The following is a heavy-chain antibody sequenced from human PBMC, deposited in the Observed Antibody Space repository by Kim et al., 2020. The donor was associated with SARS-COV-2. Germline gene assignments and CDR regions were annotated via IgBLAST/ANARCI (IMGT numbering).Heavy chain of an antibody. V-gene: IGHV3-33*01. CDR3: ARDLTYGSLDWSDP. D-gene: IGHD3-10*01. J-gene: IGHJ5*02. Sequence: GGSLRLSCAASGFTFSSNGMFWVRQAPGNGLEWVALIWYDRSKTNYADSVKGRFTIPRDDSKSTLYLQMNSLRAEDTAVYYCARDLTYGSLDWSDPWGQGTLVTGSS. CDR1: GFTFSSNG. CDR2: IWYDRSKT.